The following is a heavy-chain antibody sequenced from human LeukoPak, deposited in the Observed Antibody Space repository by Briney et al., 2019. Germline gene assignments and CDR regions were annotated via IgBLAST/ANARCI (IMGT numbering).Heavy chain of an antibody. CDR3: AKDVYHSSWYYYNIKGFDY. D-gene: IGHD6-13*01. CDR2: INDNGYNT. CDR1: GFTFSNFV. Sequence: GGSLRLSCSASGFTFSNFVMHWVRQAPGKGLEYVAIINDNGYNTDYAGSVKGRFTVARDNSKNTLYLQMSSLRPEDTAVYYCAKDVYHSSWYYYNIKGFDYWGQGTLVTVSS. J-gene: IGHJ4*02. V-gene: IGHV3-64D*09.